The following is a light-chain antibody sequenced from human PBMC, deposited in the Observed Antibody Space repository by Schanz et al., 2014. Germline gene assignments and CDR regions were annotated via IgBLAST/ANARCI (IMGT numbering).Light chain of an antibody. CDR2: DGS. CDR3: QQYNSYPYT. V-gene: IGKV1-5*01. Sequence: DIQMTQSPSTLSASVGDRVTITCRASQSISSWLAWYQQKPGKAPKVLIYDGSSLESGVPSRFSGSGSGTEFTLTISSLQPDDFATYYCQQYNSYPYTFGQGTKLEIK. CDR1: QSISSW. J-gene: IGKJ2*01.